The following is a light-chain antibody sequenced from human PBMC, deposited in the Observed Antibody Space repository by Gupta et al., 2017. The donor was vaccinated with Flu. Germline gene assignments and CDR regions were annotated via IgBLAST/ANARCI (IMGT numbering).Light chain of an antibody. V-gene: IGLV2-14*01. CDR2: EVS. Sequence: QSALTQPASVSGSPGQSITISCSGTSSDVGGYNYVSWYQQHPGKAPKLMIYEVSDRPSGVSNRFSGSKSDNTASLTISGPQAEDEADYYCSSYTSSNTHVFGTGTKVTVL. J-gene: IGLJ1*01. CDR1: SSDVGGYNY. CDR3: SSYTSSNTHV.